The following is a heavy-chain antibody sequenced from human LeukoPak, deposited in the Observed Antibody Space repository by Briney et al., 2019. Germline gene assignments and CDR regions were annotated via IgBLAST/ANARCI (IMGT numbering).Heavy chain of an antibody. Sequence: GGSLRLSCAASGFTFSGYWMTWVRQAPGKGLEWVANIKRDGSEKYYVDSVEGRFTISRDNAKNSLYLQMNSLRAEDTAVYYCARDSSSWYGNDAFDIWGQGTMVTVSS. CDR1: GFTFSGYW. D-gene: IGHD6-13*01. CDR2: IKRDGSEK. J-gene: IGHJ3*02. CDR3: ARDSSSWYGNDAFDI. V-gene: IGHV3-7*01.